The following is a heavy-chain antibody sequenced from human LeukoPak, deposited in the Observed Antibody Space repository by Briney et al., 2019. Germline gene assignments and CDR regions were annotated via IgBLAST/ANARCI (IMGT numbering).Heavy chain of an antibody. CDR1: GFTFSHYG. D-gene: IGHD4-17*01. J-gene: IGHJ6*03. CDR2: ISGSGYST. CDR3: AKYYGDDPDYYYYMDV. V-gene: IGHV3-23*01. Sequence: GGTLRLSCAASGFTFSHYGMSWVRQAPGKGLEWVSAISGSGYSTYYADSVKGRLTISRDNSKNTLYLQMNSLRAEDTAVYYCAKYYGDDPDYYYYMDVWGKGTTVTISS.